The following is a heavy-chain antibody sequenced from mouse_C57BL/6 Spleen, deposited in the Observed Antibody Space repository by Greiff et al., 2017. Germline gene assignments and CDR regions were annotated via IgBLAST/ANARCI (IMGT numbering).Heavy chain of an antibody. J-gene: IGHJ4*01. CDR3: ARPSTVVATDYAMDY. D-gene: IGHD1-1*01. CDR2: ISNGGGST. Sequence: EVNLVESGGGLVQPGGSLKLSCAASGFTFSDYYMYWVRQTPEKRLEWVAYISNGGGSTYYPDTVKGRFTISRDNAKNTLYLQMSRLKCEDTAMYYCARPSTVVATDYAMDYWGKGTSVTVSS. CDR1: GFTFSDYY. V-gene: IGHV5-12*01.